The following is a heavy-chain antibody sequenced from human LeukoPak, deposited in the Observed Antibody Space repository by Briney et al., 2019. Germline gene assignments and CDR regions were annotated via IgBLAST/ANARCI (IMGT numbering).Heavy chain of an antibody. CDR1: GGSISSSSYY. V-gene: IGHV4-39*07. Sequence: SETLSLTCTVSGGSISSSSYYWGWIRQPPGKGLEWIGSIYYSGSTYYNPSLKSRVTISVDKSKNQFSLKLSSVTAADTAVYYCARVIGDSSCDYWGQGTLVTVSS. J-gene: IGHJ4*02. CDR3: ARVIGDSSCDY. CDR2: IYYSGST. D-gene: IGHD3-10*01.